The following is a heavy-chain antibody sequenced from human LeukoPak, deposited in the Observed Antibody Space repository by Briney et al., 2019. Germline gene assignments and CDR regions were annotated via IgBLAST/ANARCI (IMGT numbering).Heavy chain of an antibody. J-gene: IGHJ6*03. CDR3: ARVPTGYGSGPWEWSYYYNMDV. Sequence: PSETLSLTCAVYGGSFSSYYWSWIRQPPGKGLEWIGEINHSGSTNYNPSLKSRVTISVDTSKNQFSLKLSSVTAADTAVYYCARVPTGYGSGPWEWSYYYNMDVWGKGTTVTVSS. V-gene: IGHV4-34*01. CDR2: INHSGST. D-gene: IGHD6-19*01. CDR1: GGSFSSYY.